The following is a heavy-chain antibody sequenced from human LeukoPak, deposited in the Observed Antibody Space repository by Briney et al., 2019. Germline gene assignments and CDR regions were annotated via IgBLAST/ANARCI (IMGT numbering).Heavy chain of an antibody. D-gene: IGHD4-11*01. J-gene: IGHJ4*02. Sequence: SETLSLTCTVSGGSITSYYWSWIRQPPGKGLEWIGYNYYNQNINYNPSLKSRVTISVDTSKNQFSLKLRYVTAADTAVYYCARYDYSYYWAFDNWGQGTLVTVSS. CDR3: ARYDYSYYWAFDN. CDR1: GGSITSYY. CDR2: NYYNQNI. V-gene: IGHV4-59*08.